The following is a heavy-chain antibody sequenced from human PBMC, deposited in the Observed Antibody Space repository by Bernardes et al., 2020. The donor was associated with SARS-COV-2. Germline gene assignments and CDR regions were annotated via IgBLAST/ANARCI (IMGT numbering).Heavy chain of an antibody. J-gene: IGHJ5*02. Sequence: ASVKVSCMASGYTFTGYYMHWVRQAPGQGLEWMGWINPNSGGTNYAQKFQGRVTMTRDTSISTAYMELSRLRSDDTAVYYCAREFTSYSSSSWSNWFDPWGQGTLVTVSS. CDR3: AREFTSYSSSSWSNWFDP. CDR1: GYTFTGYY. D-gene: IGHD6-13*01. CDR2: INPNSGGT. V-gene: IGHV1-2*02.